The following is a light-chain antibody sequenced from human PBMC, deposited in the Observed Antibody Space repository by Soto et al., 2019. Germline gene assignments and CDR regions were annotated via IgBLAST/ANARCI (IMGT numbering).Light chain of an antibody. V-gene: IGKV3-20*01. CDR2: GIS. CDR3: QQYTAWPLT. CDR1: QSVTSNY. J-gene: IGKJ1*01. Sequence: EVVMTPSPATLSVSPVEVATLSCRASQSVTSNYLAWYQQKPGKAPRLLIHGISNRATGVPDRFSGSGSGTDFTLTISRLEPEDFAVYYCQQYTAWPLTFGQGTKVDIK.